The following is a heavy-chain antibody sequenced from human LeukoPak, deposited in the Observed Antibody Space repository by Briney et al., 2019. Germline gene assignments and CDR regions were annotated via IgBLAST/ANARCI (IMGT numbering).Heavy chain of an antibody. CDR3: ARVRYDFWGGYYTLDY. J-gene: IGHJ4*02. CDR2: INPNSGGT. D-gene: IGHD3-3*01. CDR1: GYTFTGYY. Sequence: ASVKVSCKASGYTFTGYYMHWVRQAPGQGLEWMGWINPNSGGTNYAQKFQGRVTMTRDTSISTAYMELSRLRSDDTAVYYCARVRYDFWGGYYTLDYWGQGTLVTVSS. V-gene: IGHV1-2*02.